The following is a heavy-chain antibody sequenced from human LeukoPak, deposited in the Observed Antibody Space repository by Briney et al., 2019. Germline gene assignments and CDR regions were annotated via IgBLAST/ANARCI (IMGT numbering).Heavy chain of an antibody. J-gene: IGHJ4*02. D-gene: IGHD1-26*01. CDR3: AKTYGGSDYPVWFDY. V-gene: IGHV3-23*01. CDR1: GFTFSSYT. Sequence: GGSLRLSCAASGFTFSSYTMTWVRQAPGKGLEWVSGIISSGGGTFYTGSVKGRFTISRDNSKSTLYLQMYSLRGEDTAIYYCAKTYGGSDYPVWFDYWGQGTLVTVSS. CDR2: IISSGGGT.